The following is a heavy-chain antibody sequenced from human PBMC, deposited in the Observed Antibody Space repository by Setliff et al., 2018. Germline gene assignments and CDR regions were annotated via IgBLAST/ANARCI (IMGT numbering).Heavy chain of an antibody. CDR2: ISPDGTIT. J-gene: IGHJ6*03. Sequence: PGGSLRLSCGASGFTFRKYWMYWVRQVPGKGLVWVSRISPDGTITNYADSVKGRFTISRGNAKNTLYLQMNRLRGEDTAVYFCASIDWGENFYNTDVWGRETTVTVSS. V-gene: IGHV3-74*01. CDR1: GFTFRKYW. D-gene: IGHD7-27*01. CDR3: ASIDWGENFYNTDV.